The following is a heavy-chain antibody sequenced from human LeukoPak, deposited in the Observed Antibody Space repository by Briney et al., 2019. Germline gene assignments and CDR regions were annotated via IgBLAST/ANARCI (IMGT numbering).Heavy chain of an antibody. CDR1: GFTFNSYA. V-gene: IGHV3-23*01. CDR3: AKSGDIVVVPAAIHFDY. D-gene: IGHD2-2*01. CDR2: ISASGGGT. J-gene: IGHJ4*02. Sequence: PGGSLRLSCAASGFTFNSYAMNWVRQAPGKGLEWVSGISASGGGTYYADSVKGRFTISRDNSKNTLYLQMNSLRAEDTAVYYCAKSGDIVVVPAAIHFDYWGQGTLVTVSS.